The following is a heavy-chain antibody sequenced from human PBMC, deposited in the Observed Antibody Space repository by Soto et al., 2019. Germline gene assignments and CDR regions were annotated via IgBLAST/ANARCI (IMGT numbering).Heavy chain of an antibody. V-gene: IGHV3-30-3*01. J-gene: IGHJ4*02. Sequence: SLRLSCAASGFTFSSYAMHWVRQAPGKGLEWVAVISYDGSNKYYADSVKGRFTISRDNSKNTLYLQMNSLRAEDTAVYYCASGSPFDYWGQGTLVTVSS. CDR1: GFTFSSYA. CDR3: ASGSPFDY. CDR2: ISYDGSNK. D-gene: IGHD3-10*01.